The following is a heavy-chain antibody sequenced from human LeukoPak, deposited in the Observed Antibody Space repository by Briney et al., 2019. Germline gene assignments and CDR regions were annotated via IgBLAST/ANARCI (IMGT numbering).Heavy chain of an antibody. Sequence: PSRTLSLTCGVSGGSISNTNWWSCVRQPPGQGLEWIGEISLTGLTHYNPSLESRVTVSLDKSKNQLSLNLTSVTAADTAVYYCSRENGAFPPFGYWGQGTLVTV. J-gene: IGHJ4*02. V-gene: IGHV4-4*02. CDR2: ISLTGLT. CDR3: SRENGAFPPFGY. CDR1: GGSISNTNW. D-gene: IGHD2-8*01.